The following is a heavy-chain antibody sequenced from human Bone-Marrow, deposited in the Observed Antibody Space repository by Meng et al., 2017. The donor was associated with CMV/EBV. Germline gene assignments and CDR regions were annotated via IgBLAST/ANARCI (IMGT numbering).Heavy chain of an antibody. V-gene: IGHV1-2*02. D-gene: IGHD3-3*01. J-gene: IGHJ5*02. CDR2: INPNSGGT. CDR3: ARDRFVTIFGRGCDP. CDR1: GYTFTGYY. Sequence: ASVKVSCKASGYTFTGYYMHWVRQAPGQGLEWMGWINPNSGGTNYAQKFQGRVTMTRDTSISTAYMELTRLRSDDTAVYYCARDRFVTIFGRGCDPWGQGTLVTVSS.